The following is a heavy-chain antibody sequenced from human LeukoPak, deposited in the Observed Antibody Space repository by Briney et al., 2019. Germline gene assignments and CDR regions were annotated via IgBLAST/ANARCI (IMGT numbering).Heavy chain of an antibody. CDR2: IKQDGSEK. D-gene: IGHD3-3*01. V-gene: IGHV3-7*01. CDR3: ASGTYYDFWSGLGPLDY. Sequence: PGGSLRLTCAASGFTFRTFSMNWVRQAPGKGLEWVANIKQDGSEKYYVDSVKGRFTISRDNAKNSLYLQMNSLRAEDTAVYYCASGTYYDFWSGLGPLDYWGQGTLVTVSS. J-gene: IGHJ4*02. CDR1: GFTFRTFS.